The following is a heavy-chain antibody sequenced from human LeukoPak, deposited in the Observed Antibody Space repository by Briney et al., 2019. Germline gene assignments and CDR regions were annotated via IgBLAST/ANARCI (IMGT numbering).Heavy chain of an antibody. J-gene: IGHJ4*02. V-gene: IGHV4-61*08. CDR1: GGSISSGGYY. D-gene: IGHD3-3*01. Sequence: SETLSLTCTVSGGSISSGGYYWSWIRQHPGKGLEWIGYIYYSGSTYYNPSLKSRVTISVDTSKNQFSPKLSSVTAADTAVYYCATLDFWSGNDYWGQGTLVTVSS. CDR2: IYYSGST. CDR3: ATLDFWSGNDY.